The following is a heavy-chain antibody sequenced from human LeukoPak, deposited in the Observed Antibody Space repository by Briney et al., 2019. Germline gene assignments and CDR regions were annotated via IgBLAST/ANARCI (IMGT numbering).Heavy chain of an antibody. CDR3: ARISPSLWFGELLAGYFDY. CDR1: GGSISSYY. V-gene: IGHV4-59*01. Sequence: PSETLSLTCTVSGGSISSYYWSWIRQPPGKGLEWIGYIYYSGSTNYNPSLKSRVTISVDTSKNQFSLKLSSVTAADSAVYYCARISPSLWFGELLAGYFDYWGQGTLVTVSS. CDR2: IYYSGST. D-gene: IGHD3-10*01. J-gene: IGHJ4*02.